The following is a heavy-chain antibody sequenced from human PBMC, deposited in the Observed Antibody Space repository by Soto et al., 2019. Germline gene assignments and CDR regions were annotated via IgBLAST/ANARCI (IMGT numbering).Heavy chain of an antibody. D-gene: IGHD3-10*01. V-gene: IGHV3-53*01. J-gene: IGHJ6*01. Sequence: GGSLRLSCAASGFTVSSNYMSWVRQAPGKGLEWVSVIYSGGSTYYADSVKGRFTISRDNSKNTLYLQMNSLRAEDTAVYYCARGWFGEYGMDVWGQGTTVTVSS. CDR2: IYSGGST. CDR1: GFTVSSNY. CDR3: ARGWFGEYGMDV.